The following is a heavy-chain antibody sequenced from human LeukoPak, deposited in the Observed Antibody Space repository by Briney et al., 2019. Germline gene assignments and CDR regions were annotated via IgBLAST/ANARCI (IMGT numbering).Heavy chain of an antibody. V-gene: IGHV3-21*01. CDR1: GFTFSSYS. Sequence: PGGSLRLSCAASGFTFSSYSMNWVRQAPGKGLEWVSSISSSSRYIYYADSVKGRFTISRDNAKNSLYLQMNSLRAEDTAVYYCAREAYGSGNYPFDYWGQGTLVTVSS. J-gene: IGHJ4*02. D-gene: IGHD3-10*01. CDR2: ISSSSRYI. CDR3: AREAYGSGNYPFDY.